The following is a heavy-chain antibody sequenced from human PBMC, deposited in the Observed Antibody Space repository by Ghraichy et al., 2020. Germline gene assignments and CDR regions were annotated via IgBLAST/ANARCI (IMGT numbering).Heavy chain of an antibody. CDR1: GDVIGAGGYS. V-gene: IGHV4-30-2*06. D-gene: IGHD4-17*01. Sequence: SETLSLTCAVSGDVIGAGGYSWSWIRQSPGKGLEWVGYTYHDGTSRLNPSLKNRVTLLVDKSTNQFSMNMTSLTAGDTAVYYCARGAHDYAFDFWGQGAPVTVTS. J-gene: IGHJ4*02. CDR3: ARGAHDYAFDF. CDR2: TYHDGTS.